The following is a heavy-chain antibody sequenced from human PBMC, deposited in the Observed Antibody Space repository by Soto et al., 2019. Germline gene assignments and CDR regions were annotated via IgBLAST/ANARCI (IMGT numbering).Heavy chain of an antibody. D-gene: IGHD2-15*01. Sequence: SQTLSLTCVISGDSVSTNSATWNWIRRSPSTGLEWLGRTYLRSKWYNEYAVSVKSRIAIRPVTSKNLFSLQLSSVTPADTAVYFCARAAVAFDAFDLWGQGTVVTVSS. CDR2: TYLRSKWYN. CDR1: GDSVSTNSAT. V-gene: IGHV6-1*01. J-gene: IGHJ3*01. CDR3: ARAAVAFDAFDL.